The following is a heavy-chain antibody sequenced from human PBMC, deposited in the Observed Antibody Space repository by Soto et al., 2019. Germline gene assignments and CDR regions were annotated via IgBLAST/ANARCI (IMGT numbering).Heavy chain of an antibody. Sequence: EVQLVESGGGLVKPGGSLRLSCAASGFTFSSYSMTWVRQAPGKGLEWVSSISSSSSYIYYADSVKGRFTISRDNAKNSLYLNMKSLRDADTAVYYCARDVAVAGTEFDYLGQGALVTGFS. CDR2: ISSSSSYI. CDR3: ARDVAVAGTEFDY. D-gene: IGHD6-19*01. CDR1: GFTFSSYS. V-gene: IGHV3-21*01. J-gene: IGHJ4*02.